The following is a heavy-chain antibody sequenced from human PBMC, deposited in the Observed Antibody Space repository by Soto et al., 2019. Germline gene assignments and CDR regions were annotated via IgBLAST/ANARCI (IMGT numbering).Heavy chain of an antibody. V-gene: IGHV3-23*01. D-gene: IGHD6-19*01. CDR3: AKGVPGIAVAGTGYFQH. CDR1: GFTFSSYT. Sequence: GGSLRLSCAASGFTFSSYTMNWVRQAPGKGLEWVSSISGSGDSTYYADSVKGRFTISRDNSKNTLYLQMNSLRAEDTAVYYCAKGVPGIAVAGTGYFQHWGQGTLVTVSS. CDR2: ISGSGDST. J-gene: IGHJ1*01.